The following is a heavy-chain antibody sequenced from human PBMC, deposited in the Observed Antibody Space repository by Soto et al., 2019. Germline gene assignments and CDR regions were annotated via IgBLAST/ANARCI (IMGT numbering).Heavy chain of an antibody. CDR1: GGTFRNYA. Sequence: QVQLVQSGAEVKKPGSSVKVSCKASGGTFRNYAISWVRQAPGQGLEWMGGIIPIFGTANYAQTFQGRVTITADDSTSTAYMELSSLRSEDTAIYYCAVGSVDIVPTGMKPFDPWGQGTLVTVSA. J-gene: IGHJ5*02. CDR3: AVGSVDIVPTGMKPFDP. CDR2: IIPIFGTA. D-gene: IGHD5-12*01. V-gene: IGHV1-69*12.